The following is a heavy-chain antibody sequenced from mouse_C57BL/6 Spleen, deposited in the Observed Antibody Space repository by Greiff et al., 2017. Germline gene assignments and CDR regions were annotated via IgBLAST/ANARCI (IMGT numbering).Heavy chain of an antibody. CDR3: ARSTTVVPDWYFDV. D-gene: IGHD1-1*01. CDR2: IDPSDSYT. Sequence: QVHVKQPGAELVKPGASVKLSCKASGYTFTSYWMQWVKQRPGQGLEWIGEIDPSDSYTNYNQKFKGKATLTVDTSSSTAYMQLSSLTSEDSAVYYCARSTTVVPDWYFDVWGTGTTVTVSS. CDR1: GYTFTSYW. J-gene: IGHJ1*03. V-gene: IGHV1-50*01.